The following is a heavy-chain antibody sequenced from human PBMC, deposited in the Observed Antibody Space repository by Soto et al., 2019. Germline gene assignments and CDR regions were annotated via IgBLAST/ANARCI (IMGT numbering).Heavy chain of an antibody. CDR1: GYTFTSYG. CDR3: ARGVKLLWFGEFRYGMDV. Sequence: QVPLVQSGAEVKKPGASVKVSCKASGYTFTSYGISWVRQAPGQGLEWMGWISAYNGNTNYAQKLQGRVTMTTDTSTSTAYMELRSLRSDDTAVYYCARGVKLLWFGEFRYGMDVWGQGTTVTVSS. V-gene: IGHV1-18*04. J-gene: IGHJ6*02. CDR2: ISAYNGNT. D-gene: IGHD3-10*01.